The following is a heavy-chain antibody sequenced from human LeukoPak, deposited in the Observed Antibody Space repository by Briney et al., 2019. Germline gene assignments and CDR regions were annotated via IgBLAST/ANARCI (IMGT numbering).Heavy chain of an antibody. CDR3: ATDRLDCSGGSCYRPGGMDV. D-gene: IGHD2-15*01. V-gene: IGHV1-24*01. CDR2: FDPEDGET. CDR1: GYTLTELS. J-gene: IGHJ6*02. Sequence: GASVKVSCKVSGYTLTELSMHWVRQAPGKRLEWMGGFDPEDGETIYAQKFQGRVTMTEDTSTDTAYMELSSLRSEDTAVYYCATDRLDCSGGSCYRPGGMDVWGQGTTVTVSS.